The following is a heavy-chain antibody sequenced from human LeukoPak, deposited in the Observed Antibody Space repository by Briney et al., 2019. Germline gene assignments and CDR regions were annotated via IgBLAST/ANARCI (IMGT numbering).Heavy chain of an antibody. CDR3: ARATDYYDSSGPRGAFDI. V-gene: IGHV1-46*01. D-gene: IGHD3-22*01. Sequence: ASVKVSCKASGYTFTSYYMHWVRQAPGQGLEWMGLINPSGGSTSYAQKFQGRVTMTRGTSTSTVYMELSSLRSEDTAVYYCARATDYYDSSGPRGAFDIWGQGTMVTVSS. CDR1: GYTFTSYY. J-gene: IGHJ3*02. CDR2: INPSGGST.